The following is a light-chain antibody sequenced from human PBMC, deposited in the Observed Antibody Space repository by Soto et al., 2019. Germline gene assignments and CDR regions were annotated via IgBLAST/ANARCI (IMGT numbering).Light chain of an antibody. J-gene: IGLJ1*01. CDR1: TSDVGNYNY. V-gene: IGLV2-14*01. CDR3: NSYTSRSTYV. Sequence: ALTQPASVSGSPGQSITISCTGTTSDVGNYNYVSWYQHHPGKAPKLMIYEVTNRPSGVSNRFSGSKSGNTASLTISGLQAEDEADYYCNSYTSRSTYVFGTGTKVTVL. CDR2: EVT.